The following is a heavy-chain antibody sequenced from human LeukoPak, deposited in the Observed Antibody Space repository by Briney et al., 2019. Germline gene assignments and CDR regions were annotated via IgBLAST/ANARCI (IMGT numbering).Heavy chain of an antibody. CDR3: AKEGEGRGYAFDI. D-gene: IGHD2-15*01. CDR2: IYYSGST. J-gene: IGHJ3*02. Sequence: SETLSLTCTVSGGSISSYYWSWIRQPPGKGLEWIGYIYYSGSTNYNPSLKSRVTISVDTSKNQFSLKLSSVTAADTAVYYCAKEGEGRGYAFDIWGQGTMVTVSS. V-gene: IGHV4-59*01. CDR1: GGSISSYY.